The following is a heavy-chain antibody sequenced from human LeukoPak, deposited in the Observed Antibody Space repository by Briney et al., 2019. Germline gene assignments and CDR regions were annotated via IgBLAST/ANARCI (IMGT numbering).Heavy chain of an antibody. CDR2: IRYDGSNK. D-gene: IGHD2-2*01. Sequence: GGSLRLSCAASGFTFSSYGMHWVRQAPGKGLEWVAFIRYDGSNKYYADSVKGRFTISRDNSKNTLYLQMNSLRAEDTAMYYCAKARRYCSSTSCPYNWFDPWGQGTLVTVSS. CDR1: GFTFSSYG. V-gene: IGHV3-30*02. J-gene: IGHJ5*02. CDR3: AKARRYCSSTSCPYNWFDP.